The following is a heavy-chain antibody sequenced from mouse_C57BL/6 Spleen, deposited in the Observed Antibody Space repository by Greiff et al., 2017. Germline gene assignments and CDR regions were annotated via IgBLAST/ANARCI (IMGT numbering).Heavy chain of an antibody. V-gene: IGHV5-17*01. CDR2: ISSGSSTI. D-gene: IGHD2-1*01. J-gene: IGHJ3*01. CDR3: ARYGNLAY. Sequence: EVKLVESGGGLVKPGGSLKLSCAASGFTFSDYGMHWVRQAPEKGLVWVAYISSGSSTIYYADTVKGRFTISRDNAKSTLFLQMTSLRSEDTAMYYCARYGNLAYWGQGTLVTVSA. CDR1: GFTFSDYG.